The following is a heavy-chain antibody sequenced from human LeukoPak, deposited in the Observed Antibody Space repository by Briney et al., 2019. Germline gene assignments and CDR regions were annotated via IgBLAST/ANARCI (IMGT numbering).Heavy chain of an antibody. CDR3: ANYFRGFDL. CDR2: INAGNGNT. CDR1: GYTFTDYV. D-gene: IGHD3-10*01. V-gene: IGHV1-3*01. J-gene: IGHJ5*02. Sequence: ASVKVSCKASGYTFTDYVMHWVRQAPGQRLEWMGWINAGNGNTKYSQKFQGRVTITRDTSASTVYMELSSLRSEDTAGCYCANYFRGFDLWGQGTLVTVSS.